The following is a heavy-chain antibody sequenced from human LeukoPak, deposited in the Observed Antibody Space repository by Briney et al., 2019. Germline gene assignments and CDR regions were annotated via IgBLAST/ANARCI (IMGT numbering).Heavy chain of an antibody. CDR2: IYSSGST. CDR1: GGSISNYY. V-gene: IGHV4-4*07. Sequence: SETLSLTCTVSGGSISNYYWNWIRQPAGKGLERIGRIYSSGSTNYNPSLKSRVSMSVDTSKIQFSLKLTSVTAADTAVYYCARGGKATVVTMWGQGILVTVSS. J-gene: IGHJ4*02. D-gene: IGHD4-23*01. CDR3: ARGGKATVVTM.